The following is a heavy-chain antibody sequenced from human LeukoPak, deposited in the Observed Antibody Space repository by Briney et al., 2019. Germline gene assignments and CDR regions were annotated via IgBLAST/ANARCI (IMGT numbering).Heavy chain of an antibody. J-gene: IGHJ3*02. D-gene: IGHD1-26*01. CDR1: GFTFSSYA. Sequence: GGSLRLSCAASGFTFSSYAMHWVRQAPGKGLEWVAVISYDGSNKYYADSVKGRFTISRDNSKNTLYLQMNSLRAEDTAVYYCARDSLLLRDDAFDIWGQGTMVTVSS. CDR3: ARDSLLLRDDAFDI. V-gene: IGHV3-30-3*01. CDR2: ISYDGSNK.